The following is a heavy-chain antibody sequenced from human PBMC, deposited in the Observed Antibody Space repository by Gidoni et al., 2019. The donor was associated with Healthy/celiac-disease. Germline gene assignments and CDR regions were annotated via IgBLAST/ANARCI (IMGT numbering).Heavy chain of an antibody. CDR1: GGTFTSYA. CDR2: IIPIFGTA. Sequence: QVQLVQSGAEVKKPGSSVKVSCKASGGTFTSYAISWVRQAPGQGLEWMGGIIPIFGTANYAQKFQGRVTITADESTSTAYMELSSLRYEDTAVYYCARQSSGYCSGGSCYNFDYWGQGTLVTVSS. CDR3: ARQSSGYCSGGSCYNFDY. D-gene: IGHD2-15*01. J-gene: IGHJ4*02. V-gene: IGHV1-69*01.